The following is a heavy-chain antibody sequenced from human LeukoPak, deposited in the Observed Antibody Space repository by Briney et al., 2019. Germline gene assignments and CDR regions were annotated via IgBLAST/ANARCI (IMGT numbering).Heavy chain of an antibody. CDR2: IRVGGEL. Sequence: GGSLRLSCAASGFTFSDYAMNWVRQSPGKGLEWVSGIRVGGELYYADSVKGRFTISRDNSKNTLYLQMNSLRAEDTAVYYCAKTGTPWYYFDYWGQGTLVTVSS. CDR3: AKTGTPWYYFDY. CDR1: GFTFSDYA. D-gene: IGHD6-13*01. J-gene: IGHJ4*02. V-gene: IGHV3-23*01.